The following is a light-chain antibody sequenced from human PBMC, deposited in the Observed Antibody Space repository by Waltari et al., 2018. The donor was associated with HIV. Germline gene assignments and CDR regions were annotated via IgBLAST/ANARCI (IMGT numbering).Light chain of an antibody. V-gene: IGKV1-9*01. CDR1: QAISSN. J-gene: IGKJ3*01. Sequence: DIQLTQSPSFMSASVGDRVTITCRASQAISSNLAWYQQKPGQAPTPLLYAASSLPSGVPSRFSGSGSGTEVTLTIRSLQPEDFATYYCQHLNSYPPFTFGPGTTVD. CDR2: AAS. CDR3: QHLNSYPPFT.